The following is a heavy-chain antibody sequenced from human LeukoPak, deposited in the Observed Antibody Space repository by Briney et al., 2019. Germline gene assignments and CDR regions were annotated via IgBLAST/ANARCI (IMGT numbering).Heavy chain of an antibody. CDR3: ARERGYDFPRNKYYFDY. J-gene: IGHJ4*02. V-gene: IGHV1-69*13. D-gene: IGHD5-12*01. CDR2: IMPVFGTA. CDR1: GDTFNIYG. Sequence: SVKVSCKSSGDTFNIYGISWVRQAPGQGLEWMGGIMPVFGTAHYAQKFQGRVTITADESTSTAYMELSSLRFEDTAVYYCARERGYDFPRNKYYFDYWGQGTLVTVSS.